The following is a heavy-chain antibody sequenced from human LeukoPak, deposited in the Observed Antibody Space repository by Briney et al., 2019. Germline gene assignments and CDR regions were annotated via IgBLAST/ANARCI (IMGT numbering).Heavy chain of an antibody. CDR3: ARRRYSGYDLFDY. Sequence: SETLSRTCTVSGGSISSYYWSWIRQPPGKGLEWIGYIYYSGSTNYNPSLKSRVTISVDTSKNQFSLKLSSVTAADTAVYYCARRRYSGYDLFDYWGQGTLVTVSS. CDR2: IYYSGST. V-gene: IGHV4-59*01. D-gene: IGHD5-12*01. J-gene: IGHJ4*02. CDR1: GGSISSYY.